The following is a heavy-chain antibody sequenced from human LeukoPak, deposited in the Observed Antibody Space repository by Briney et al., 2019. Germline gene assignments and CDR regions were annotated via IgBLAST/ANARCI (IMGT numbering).Heavy chain of an antibody. D-gene: IGHD1-26*01. CDR1: GYTFTSYY. CDR3: ARDLRELPRADAFDI. Sequence: ASVKVSCKASGYTFTSYYMHGVRQPPGQGLEWMGIINPSGGSSSYAQKFQGRVTMNRDTSTSTVYMELSSLRSEDTAVYYCARDLRELPRADAFDIWGQGTMVTVSS. V-gene: IGHV1-46*03. J-gene: IGHJ3*02. CDR2: INPSGGSS.